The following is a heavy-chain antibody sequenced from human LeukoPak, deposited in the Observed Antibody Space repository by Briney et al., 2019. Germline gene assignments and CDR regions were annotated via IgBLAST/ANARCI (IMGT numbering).Heavy chain of an antibody. J-gene: IGHJ4*02. CDR3: ARDRARLGY. D-gene: IGHD6-6*01. CDR1: GFTFSSSW. V-gene: IGHV3-7*01. Sequence: GGSLRLSCAASGFTFSSSWMTGVRQAPGKGLEWVANIKPDGSEKYYVDSVKGRFTISRDNAKNSLHLHMNSLRAEDAAVYYCARDRARLGYWGQGTLVTVSS. CDR2: IKPDGSEK.